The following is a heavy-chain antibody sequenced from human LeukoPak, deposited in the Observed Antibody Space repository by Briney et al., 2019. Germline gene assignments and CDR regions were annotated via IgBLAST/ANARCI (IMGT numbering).Heavy chain of an antibody. V-gene: IGHV3-53*01. CDR1: GFTVSSNY. CDR3: ARVPSNAYYYYMDV. D-gene: IGHD3-3*02. Sequence: PGGSLRLSCAASGFTVSSNYMSWVRQAPGKGLEWVSVIYSGDNTYYADSVKGRFTISRDNAKNSLYLQMNSLRAEDTAVYYCARVPSNAYYYYMDVWGKGTTVTISS. J-gene: IGHJ6*03. CDR2: IYSGDNT.